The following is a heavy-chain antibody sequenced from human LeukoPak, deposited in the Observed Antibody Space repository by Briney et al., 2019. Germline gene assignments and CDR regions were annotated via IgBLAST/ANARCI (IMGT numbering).Heavy chain of an antibody. V-gene: IGHV4-38-2*02. CDR2: IYHSGST. D-gene: IGHD3-22*01. J-gene: IGHJ4*02. CDR1: GYSISSGYY. Sequence: PSETLSLTCTVSGYSISSGYYWGWIRQPPGKGLEWIGSIYHSGSTYYNPSLKSRVTISVDTSKNQFSLKLSSVTAADTAVYYCARGPLDDSSGYFDYWGQGTLVTVS. CDR3: ARGPLDDSSGYFDY.